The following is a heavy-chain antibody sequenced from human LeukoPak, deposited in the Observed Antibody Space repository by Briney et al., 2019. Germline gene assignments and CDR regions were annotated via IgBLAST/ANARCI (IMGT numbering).Heavy chain of an antibody. J-gene: IGHJ6*03. Sequence: EASVKVSCKASGGTFSSYAISWVRQAPGQGLEWMGGIIPIFGTANYAQKFQGRDTITTDESTSTAYMELSSLRSEDTAVYYCARVVWFGELREYYYYMDVWGKGTTVTVSS. CDR1: GGTFSSYA. D-gene: IGHD3-10*01. V-gene: IGHV1-69*05. CDR2: IIPIFGTA. CDR3: ARVVWFGELREYYYYMDV.